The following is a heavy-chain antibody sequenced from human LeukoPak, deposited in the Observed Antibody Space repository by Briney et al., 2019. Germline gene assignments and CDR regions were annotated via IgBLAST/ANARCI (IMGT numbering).Heavy chain of an antibody. D-gene: IGHD3-22*01. Sequence: GGSLRLSCAASGFTFSSYSMNWVRQVPGKGLEWVSSISSSGSYMYYAGSVKGRFTISRDNAKNSLYLQMNSLRAEDTAVYYCARDSYYYDSSGDYWGQGTLVTVSS. J-gene: IGHJ4*02. CDR3: ARDSYYYDSSGDY. CDR2: ISSSGSYM. V-gene: IGHV3-21*01. CDR1: GFTFSSYS.